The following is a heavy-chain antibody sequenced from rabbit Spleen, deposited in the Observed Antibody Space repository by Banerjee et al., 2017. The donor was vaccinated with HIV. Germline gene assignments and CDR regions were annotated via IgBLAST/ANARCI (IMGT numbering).Heavy chain of an antibody. CDR2: IDTGSSGFT. D-gene: IGHD2-1*01. V-gene: IGHV1S40*01. CDR1: GVSFSSSSY. Sequence: QSLEESGGDLVKPGASLTLTCTASGVSFSSSSYMCWVRQAPGKGLEWIACIDTGSSGFTYFATWAKGRFTISRTSSTTVTLEMTSLTAADTATYFCARGSAAMTMVITGFYLNLWGPGTLVTVS. J-gene: IGHJ4*01. CDR3: ARGSAAMTMVITGFYLNL.